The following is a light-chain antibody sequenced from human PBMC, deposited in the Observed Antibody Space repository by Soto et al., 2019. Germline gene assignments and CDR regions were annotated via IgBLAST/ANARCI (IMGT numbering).Light chain of an antibody. Sequence: SPCEMATLLCGASQSVSSNLAWYQQKPGQVPRLLIYGASSWPTGVPDRFSGSGSGTDFTLTISRLEPEDFAVYYCQQYCSSPRTFGRGTKVDIK. J-gene: IGKJ4*01. CDR2: GAS. CDR1: QSVSSN. V-gene: IGKV3-20*01. CDR3: QQYCSSPRT.